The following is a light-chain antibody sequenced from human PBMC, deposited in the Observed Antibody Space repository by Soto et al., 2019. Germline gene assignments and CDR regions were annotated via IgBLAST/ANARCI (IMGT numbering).Light chain of an antibody. Sequence: EVVLTQSPATLSLSPGERATLSCRARQRVGNFLGWYQQKPGQAPRLLIYNASNRSAGVPARLSGSGSGTDFTLPTISREPDDFALYYCQQRSCWPPITFGQGTRLEIK. V-gene: IGKV3-11*01. CDR3: QQRSCWPPIT. J-gene: IGKJ5*01. CDR2: NAS. CDR1: QRVGNF.